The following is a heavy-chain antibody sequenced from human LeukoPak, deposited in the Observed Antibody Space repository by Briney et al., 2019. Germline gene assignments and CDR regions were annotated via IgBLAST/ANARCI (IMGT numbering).Heavy chain of an antibody. J-gene: IGHJ3*02. V-gene: IGHV3-30*04. CDR1: GFTFSSYA. D-gene: IGHD7-27*01. CDR3: AKGGWGSYDAFDI. Sequence: PGGSLRLSCAASGFTFSSYAMHWVRQAPGKGLEWVAVISYDGSNKYYADSVKGRFTISRDNSKNTLYLQMNSLRAEDTAVYYCAKGGWGSYDAFDIWGQGTMVTVSS. CDR2: ISYDGSNK.